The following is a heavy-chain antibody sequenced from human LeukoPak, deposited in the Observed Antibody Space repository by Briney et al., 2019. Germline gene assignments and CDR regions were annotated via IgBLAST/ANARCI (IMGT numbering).Heavy chain of an antibody. CDR3: ARDRGGYPQPPGGGMDV. J-gene: IGHJ6*02. V-gene: IGHV1-18*01. D-gene: IGHD5-12*01. Sequence: ASVKVSCKASGYTFTSYGISWARQAPGQGLEWMGWISAYNGNTNYAQKFQGRVTITADESTSTAYMELSSLRSEDTAVYYCARDRGGYPQPPGGGMDVWGQGTTVTVSS. CDR1: GYTFTSYG. CDR2: ISAYNGNT.